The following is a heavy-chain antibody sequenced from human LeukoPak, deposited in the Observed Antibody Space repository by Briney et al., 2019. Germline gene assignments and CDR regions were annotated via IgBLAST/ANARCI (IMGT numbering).Heavy chain of an antibody. D-gene: IGHD2-15*01. V-gene: IGHV3-30*02. CDR1: GFTLSHYG. J-gene: IGHJ6*02. CDR2: IRNDGSND. Sequence: GGSLRLSCRASGFTLSHYGMHWVRQAPGKGLDWVAFIRNDGSNDYYADSVKGRFTVSRDNSKDTLDLQMNSLRAEDTAVYYCARSGYCSGGSCFDGDYGMDVWGQGTTVTVSS. CDR3: ARSGYCSGGSCFDGDYGMDV.